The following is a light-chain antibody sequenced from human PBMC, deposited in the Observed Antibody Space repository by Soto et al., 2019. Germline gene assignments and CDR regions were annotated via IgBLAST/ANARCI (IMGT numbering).Light chain of an antibody. V-gene: IGLV2-18*02. CDR2: EVS. CDR1: SSDVGSYNR. CDR3: SSFTNSSTDV. Sequence: QSALTQPPSVSGSPGHAVAIYCTGTSSDVGSYNRVAWYQQSPGTAPKLMVYEVSNRPSGVPDRFSGSKSGNTASLTIAGLQAEDEADYYCSSFTNSSTDVFGTGTKVTVL. J-gene: IGLJ1*01.